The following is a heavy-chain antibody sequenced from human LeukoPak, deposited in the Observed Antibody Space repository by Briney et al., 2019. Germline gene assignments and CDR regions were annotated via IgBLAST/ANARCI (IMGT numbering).Heavy chain of an antibody. J-gene: IGHJ6*03. D-gene: IGHD3-9*01. CDR2: IIPIFGTA. CDR1: GGTFSSYA. Sequence: GASVKVTCKASGGTFSSYAISWVRQAPAQGLEWMGGIIPIFGTANYAQKFQGRVTITADESTSTAYMELISLRSEDTAVYYCASAHYDILTLHYYYMDVWGKGTTVTISS. V-gene: IGHV1-69*13. CDR3: ASAHYDILTLHYYYMDV.